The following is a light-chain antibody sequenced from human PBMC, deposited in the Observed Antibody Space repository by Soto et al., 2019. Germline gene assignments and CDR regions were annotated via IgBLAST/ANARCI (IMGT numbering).Light chain of an antibody. CDR3: QQYGSSLALT. V-gene: IGKV3-20*01. CDR1: QSVSSSY. CDR2: GAS. Sequence: EIVLTQSPGTLSLSPGERATLSCRASQSVSSSYLAWYQQKPGQAPRLLIYGASSRATGIPDRFSGSGSGTDFTLTISRLEAEDFAVYYCQQYGSSLALTFGGGTKVEIK. J-gene: IGKJ4*01.